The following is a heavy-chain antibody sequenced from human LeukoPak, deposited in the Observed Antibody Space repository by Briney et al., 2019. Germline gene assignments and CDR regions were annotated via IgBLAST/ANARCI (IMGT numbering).Heavy chain of an antibody. V-gene: IGHV3-20*04. D-gene: IGHD3-3*01. CDR1: GFTFDDYG. J-gene: IGHJ3*02. Sequence: PGGSLRLSCAASGFTFDDYGMSWVRQAPGKGLEWVSGINWNGGSTGYADSVKGRFTISRDNAKNSLYLQMNSLRAEDTALYYCARAGGSTIFGVVIGAFDIWGQGTMATVSS. CDR3: ARAGGSTIFGVVIGAFDI. CDR2: INWNGGST.